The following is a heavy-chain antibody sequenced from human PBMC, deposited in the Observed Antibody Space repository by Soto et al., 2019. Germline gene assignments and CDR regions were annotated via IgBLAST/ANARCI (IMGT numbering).Heavy chain of an antibody. V-gene: IGHV1-18*01. CDR1: GYTFTSYG. CDR3: ARDGAADGPFDY. Sequence: QVQLVQSGAEVKKPGASVKVSCKASGYTFTSYGISWVRQAPGQGLEWMGWSSAYNGNTNNAQKHRGKGTRTHDTSTNTANMELRSLRSDDTAVYCCARDGAADGPFDYWGQGALVTVST. D-gene: IGHD6-13*01. CDR2: SSAYNGNT. J-gene: IGHJ4*02.